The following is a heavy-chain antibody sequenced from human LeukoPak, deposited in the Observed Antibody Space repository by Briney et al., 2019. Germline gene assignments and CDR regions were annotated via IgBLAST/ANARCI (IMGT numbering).Heavy chain of an antibody. CDR1: GFTFSSYW. CDR2: IKQDGSEK. Sequence: GGSLRLSCAASGFTFSSYWMSWFRQAPGKGLEWVANIKQDGSEKYYVDSVKGRFTISRDNAKNSLYLQMNSLRAEDTAVYYCARETYYDSSGYYYWGQGTLVTVSS. D-gene: IGHD3-22*01. J-gene: IGHJ4*02. CDR3: ARETYYDSSGYYY. V-gene: IGHV3-7*01.